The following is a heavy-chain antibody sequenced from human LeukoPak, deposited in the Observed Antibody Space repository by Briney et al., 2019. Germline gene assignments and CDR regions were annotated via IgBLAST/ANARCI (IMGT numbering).Heavy chain of an antibody. Sequence: GESLKISCKGSGYSFTNNWIAWVRQMPGKGLEWMGIIYPGDSDTRYSPSFQGQVTISADKSISAAYLQWNSLKASDTAMYYCARRHKRGAYSYGVDYWGQGTLVTVSS. V-gene: IGHV5-51*01. CDR1: GYSFTNNW. D-gene: IGHD5-18*01. J-gene: IGHJ4*02. CDR2: IYPGDSDT. CDR3: ARRHKRGAYSYGVDY.